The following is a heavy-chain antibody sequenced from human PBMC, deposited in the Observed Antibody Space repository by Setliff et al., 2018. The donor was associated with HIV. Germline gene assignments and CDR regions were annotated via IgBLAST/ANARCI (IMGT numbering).Heavy chain of an antibody. CDR3: ARVERYCSGGSCYGFDY. V-gene: IGHV4-4*08. J-gene: IGHJ4*02. CDR2: IYTSGST. D-gene: IGHD2-15*01. Sequence: SETLSLTCTVSGGSMNENHRSWLRQPPGKGLEWIGYIYTSGSTNYNPSLKSRVTISVDTSKNQFSLKLSSVTAADTAVYYCARVERYCSGGSCYGFDYWGQGTLVTVSS. CDR1: GGSMNENH.